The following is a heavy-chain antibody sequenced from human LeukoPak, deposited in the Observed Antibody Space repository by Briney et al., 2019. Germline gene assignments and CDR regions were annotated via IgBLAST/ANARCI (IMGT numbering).Heavy chain of an antibody. J-gene: IGHJ6*02. Sequence: GGSPRLSCAASGSTFSHYYMSWIRPAPGKGLEWVSYISSSGTTTYYPDSVKGRFTISRDTAKNSLYLQMNSLRAEDTAVYYCARDHTVSQSSGWYGSYGMDVWGQGTTVTVSS. CDR2: ISSSGTTT. V-gene: IGHV3-11*01. D-gene: IGHD6-19*01. CDR3: ARDHTVSQSSGWYGSYGMDV. CDR1: GSTFSHYY.